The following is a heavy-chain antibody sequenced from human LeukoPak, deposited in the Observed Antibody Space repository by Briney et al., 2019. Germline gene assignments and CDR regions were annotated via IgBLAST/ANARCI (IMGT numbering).Heavy chain of an antibody. V-gene: IGHV3-11*01. CDR1: GGSISSGDYY. J-gene: IGHJ4*02. Sequence: LSLTCTVSGGSISSGDYYWSWIRQAPGKGLEWVSYISSNGSTIYYADSVKGRFTISRDNAKNSLYLQMNSLRAEDTAVYYCARSRNVNYYDSSGPWDPIIDYWGQGTLVTVSS. CDR3: ARSRNVNYYDSSGPWDPIIDY. D-gene: IGHD3-22*01. CDR2: ISSNGSTI.